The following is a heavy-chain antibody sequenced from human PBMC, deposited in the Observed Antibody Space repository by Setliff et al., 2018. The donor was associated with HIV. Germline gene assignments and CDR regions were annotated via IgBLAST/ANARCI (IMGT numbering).Heavy chain of an antibody. CDR2: IYNSGST. Sequence: PSETLSLTCDVSGYLISGGFYWGWIRQPPGKGLEWIGNIYNSGSTYYNPSLRSRVTISVDTSKNQLSLRLTSMTAADTAVYYCARTQLETSFGVVVFDCWGQGKMVTVSS. V-gene: IGHV4-38-2*01. D-gene: IGHD3-3*01. CDR1: GYLISGGFY. CDR3: ARTQLETSFGVVVFDC. J-gene: IGHJ4*02.